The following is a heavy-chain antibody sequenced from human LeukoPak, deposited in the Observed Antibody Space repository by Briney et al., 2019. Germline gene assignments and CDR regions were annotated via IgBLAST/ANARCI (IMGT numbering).Heavy chain of an antibody. CDR2: IKQDGSEK. CDR1: GFTFSSYW. D-gene: IGHD3-10*01. Sequence: GGSLRLSCAASGFTFSSYWMSWVRQAPGKGLEWVANIKQDGSEKYYVDSVKGRFTISRDNAKNSLYLQMNSLRAEDTAVYYCARDSSGNYSQGFDYWGQGTLVTVSS. V-gene: IGHV3-7*01. CDR3: ARDSSGNYSQGFDY. J-gene: IGHJ4*02.